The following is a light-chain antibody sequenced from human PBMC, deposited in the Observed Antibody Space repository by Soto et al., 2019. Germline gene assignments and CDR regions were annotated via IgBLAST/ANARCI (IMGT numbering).Light chain of an antibody. J-gene: IGKJ1*01. Sequence: DIQMTQSPSTLSASVGDRVTITCRASPSISSWLAWYQQKPGKAPKLLLYKASSLESGVPSRFSGSGSGTEFTLTISSLQPDDFATYYCQQFNNYPWTFGQGTRVEIK. CDR3: QQFNNYPWT. CDR1: PSISSW. CDR2: KAS. V-gene: IGKV1-5*03.